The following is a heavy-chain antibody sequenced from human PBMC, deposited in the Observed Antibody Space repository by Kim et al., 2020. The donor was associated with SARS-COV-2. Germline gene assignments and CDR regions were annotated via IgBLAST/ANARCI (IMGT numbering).Heavy chain of an antibody. V-gene: IGHV2-70*01. CDR1: GFSLSTSEMC. J-gene: IGHJ4*02. CDR2: IDWDDDK. CDR3: ARTDPSIAAAGEGYFDY. Sequence: SGPTLVNPTQTLTLTCTFSGFSLSTSEMCVSWIRQPPGKALEWLALIDWDDDKYYSTSLKTRLTISKDTSKNQVVLTMTNMDPVDTATYYCARTDPSIAAAGEGYFDYWGQGTLVTVSS. D-gene: IGHD6-13*01.